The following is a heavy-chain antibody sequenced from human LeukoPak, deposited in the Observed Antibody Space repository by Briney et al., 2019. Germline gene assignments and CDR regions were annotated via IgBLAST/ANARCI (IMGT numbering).Heavy chain of an antibody. V-gene: IGHV3-53*01. CDR2: IYSGGST. Sequence: EGSLRLSCAASGFTVSSNHMSWVRQAPGKGLEWVSVIYSGGSTYYADSVKGRFTISRDNSKNTLYLQMNSLRAEDTAVYYCAKAPVDTAMVIGCWGQGTLVTVSS. CDR1: GFTVSSNH. D-gene: IGHD5-18*01. CDR3: AKAPVDTAMVIGC. J-gene: IGHJ4*02.